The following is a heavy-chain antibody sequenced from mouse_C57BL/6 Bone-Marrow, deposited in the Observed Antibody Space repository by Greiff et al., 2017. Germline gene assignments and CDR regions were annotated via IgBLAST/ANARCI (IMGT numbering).Heavy chain of an antibody. CDR2: ISDGGSYT. J-gene: IGHJ2*01. Sequence: EVMLVESGGGLVKPGGSLKLSCAASGFTFSSYAMSWVRQTPEKRLEWVATISDGGSYTYYPDNVKGRFTISRDNAKNTLYLQMSHLKSEDTAMYYCARDPIYYYGSSYDYLDYWGQGTTLTVSS. CDR3: ARDPIYYYGSSYDYLDY. CDR1: GFTFSSYA. V-gene: IGHV5-4*01. D-gene: IGHD1-1*01.